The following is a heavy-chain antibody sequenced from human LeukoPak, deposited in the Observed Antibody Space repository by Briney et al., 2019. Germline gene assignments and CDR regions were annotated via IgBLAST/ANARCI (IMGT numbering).Heavy chain of an antibody. V-gene: IGHV4-59*08. CDR1: GGSIDSHF. Sequence: SETLSLTCTVSGGSIDSHFWSWIRQPPGKGLERIGNIFYSGSTNNNPSLESRLTISQDSSKNQVSLRLTSATAADTAIYYCARLKVADSESFDIWGPGTLVAVSS. CDR2: IFYSGST. CDR3: ARLKVADSESFDI. J-gene: IGHJ3*02.